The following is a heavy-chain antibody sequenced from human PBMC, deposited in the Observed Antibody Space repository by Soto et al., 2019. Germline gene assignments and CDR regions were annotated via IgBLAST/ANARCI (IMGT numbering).Heavy chain of an antibody. D-gene: IGHD3-10*01. CDR2: INHSGST. Sequence: QVQLQQWGAGLLKPSETLSLTCAVYGGSFSGYYWRWIRQPPGKGLEWIGEINHSGSTNYNPSLKSRVTISVDTSKNQFSLKLSSVTAADTAVYYCARGSPRGTMVRGVTPDYWGQGTLVTVSS. CDR1: GGSFSGYY. J-gene: IGHJ4*02. V-gene: IGHV4-34*01. CDR3: ARGSPRGTMVRGVTPDY.